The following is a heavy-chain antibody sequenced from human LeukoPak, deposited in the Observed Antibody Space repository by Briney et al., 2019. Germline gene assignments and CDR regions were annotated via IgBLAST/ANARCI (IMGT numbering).Heavy chain of an antibody. J-gene: IGHJ3*02. D-gene: IGHD5-12*01. Sequence: SETLSLTCTVSGGSISSFSWSWIRQPPGKGLEWVGSMYYSGSTNYNPSLKSRVTMSVDTSKNRFSLRLSSVTAADTAIYYCARHGGETIVAMILHAFDIWGQGTMVTVSP. CDR3: ARHGGETIVAMILHAFDI. V-gene: IGHV4-59*08. CDR1: GGSISSFS. CDR2: MYYSGST.